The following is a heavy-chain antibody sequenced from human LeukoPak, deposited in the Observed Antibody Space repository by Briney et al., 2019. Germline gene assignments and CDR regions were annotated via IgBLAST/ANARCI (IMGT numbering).Heavy chain of an antibody. Sequence: GGSLRLSCAASGFTFSSYAMSWVRQAPGKGLEWVSAISGSGGSTYYADSVKGRFTISRDNSKNTLYLQMNSLRAGDTSVYYCAKGGAWFGEFHYWGQGTLVTVSS. CDR2: ISGSGGST. CDR1: GFTFSSYA. V-gene: IGHV3-23*01. D-gene: IGHD3-10*01. CDR3: AKGGAWFGEFHY. J-gene: IGHJ4*02.